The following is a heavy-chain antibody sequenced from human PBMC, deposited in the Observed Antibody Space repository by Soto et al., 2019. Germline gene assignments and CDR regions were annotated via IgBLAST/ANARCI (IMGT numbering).Heavy chain of an antibody. CDR3: ASSESKDYYDSSGHYFAFDY. J-gene: IGHJ4*02. D-gene: IGHD3-22*01. Sequence: GASVKVSCKASGGTFSSYAISWVRQAPGQGLEWMGGIIPIFGTANYAQKFQGRVTITSDKSTSTAYMELSSLRSEDTAVYYCASSESKDYYDSSGHYFAFDYWGQGTLVTVSS. CDR1: GGTFSSYA. CDR2: IIPIFGTA. V-gene: IGHV1-69*06.